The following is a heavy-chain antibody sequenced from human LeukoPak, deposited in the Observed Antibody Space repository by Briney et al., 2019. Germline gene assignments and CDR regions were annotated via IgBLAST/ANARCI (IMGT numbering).Heavy chain of an antibody. CDR3: ARTGTTYYDFWSGSLNWFDP. CDR1: GGSFSGYY. Sequence: SETLSLTCAVYGGSFSGYYWSLIRQPPGKGLEWIGEINHSGSTNYNPSLKSRVTISVDTSKNQFSLKLSSVTAADTAVYYCARTGTTYYDFWSGSLNWFDPWGQGTLVTVSS. V-gene: IGHV4-34*01. J-gene: IGHJ5*02. CDR2: INHSGST. D-gene: IGHD3-3*01.